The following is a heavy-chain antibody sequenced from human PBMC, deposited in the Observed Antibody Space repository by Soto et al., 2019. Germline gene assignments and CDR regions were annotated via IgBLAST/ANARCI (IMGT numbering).Heavy chain of an antibody. CDR3: ARDWYRDGYKGGYFDY. CDR1: GFSISSGYY. CDR2: MYQSGTT. J-gene: IGHJ4*02. D-gene: IGHD1-26*01. V-gene: IGHV4-38-2*02. Sequence: PSETLSLTGTVSGFSISSGYYWGWIRQPPGKGLEWIGSMYQSGTTYYNPSLKSRVTISINTSKNQFSLKLTSVTAADTAVYYCARDWYRDGYKGGYFDYWGQGTLVTVSS.